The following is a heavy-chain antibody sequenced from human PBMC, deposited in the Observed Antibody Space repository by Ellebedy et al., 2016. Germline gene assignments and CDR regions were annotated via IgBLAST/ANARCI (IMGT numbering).Heavy chain of an antibody. Sequence: SVKVSXKASRGTFSSYAISWVRQAPGQGLEWMGGIIPIFGTANYAQKFQGRVTITADESTSTAYMELSSLRSEDTAVYYCARDKATSQSRWFDPWGQGTLVTVSS. J-gene: IGHJ5*02. CDR1: RGTFSSYA. V-gene: IGHV1-69*13. D-gene: IGHD4-11*01. CDR3: ARDKATSQSRWFDP. CDR2: IIPIFGTA.